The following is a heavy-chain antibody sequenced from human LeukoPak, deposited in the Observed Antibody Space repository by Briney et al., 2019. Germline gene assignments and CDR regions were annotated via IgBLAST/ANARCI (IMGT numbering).Heavy chain of an antibody. CDR2: MNPNSGNT. CDR3: ARSWRGIAAAGTSPYGMDV. D-gene: IGHD6-13*01. CDR1: GYTFTGYY. Sequence: ASVKVSCKASGYTFTGYYMHWVRQAPGQGLEWMGWMNPNSGNTGYAQKFQGRVTMTRNTSISTAYMELSSLRSEDTAVYYCARSWRGIAAAGTSPYGMDVWGQGTTVTVSS. J-gene: IGHJ6*02. V-gene: IGHV1-8*02.